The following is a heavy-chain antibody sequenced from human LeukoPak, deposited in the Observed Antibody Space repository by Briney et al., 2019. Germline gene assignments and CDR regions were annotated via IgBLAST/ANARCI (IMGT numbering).Heavy chain of an antibody. J-gene: IGHJ4*02. CDR1: GFTFNDAW. Sequence: PGGSLRLSCAVSGFTFNDAWMSWVRQAPGKGREWVGHIRSTIDGETADYATPVKGRFSISRDDSKDTVFLQMNSLTTEDTATYYCASGDPALVGPLDYWGQGTLVTVSS. V-gene: IGHV3-15*01. CDR3: ASGDPALVGPLDY. D-gene: IGHD2-8*02. CDR2: IRSTIDGETA.